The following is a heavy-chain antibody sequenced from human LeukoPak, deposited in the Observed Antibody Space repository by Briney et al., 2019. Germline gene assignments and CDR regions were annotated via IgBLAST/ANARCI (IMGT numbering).Heavy chain of an antibody. D-gene: IGHD2-2*01. Sequence: RASETLSLTRAVYGGSFSVYYWSWIRQPPGEGREWMGEINHSGSTNHNPSLKSRVTISVDTSKNQFSLKLSSVTAADTAVYYCASQARSIVVVPAANPIHNWFDPWGQGTLVTVSS. J-gene: IGHJ5*02. CDR3: ASQARSIVVVPAANPIHNWFDP. CDR2: INHSGST. CDR1: GGSFSVYY. V-gene: IGHV4-34*01.